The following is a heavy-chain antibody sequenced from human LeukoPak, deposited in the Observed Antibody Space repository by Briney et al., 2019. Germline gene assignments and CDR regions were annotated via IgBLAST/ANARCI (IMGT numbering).Heavy chain of an antibody. CDR3: AREGDGYNYYFDY. V-gene: IGHV3-21*01. D-gene: IGHD5-24*01. CDR1: GFTFTSYS. CDR2: ISSSSSYI. Sequence: GGSLRLSCAASGFTFTSYSLNSVRQAPGKGLEWVSSISSSSSYIYYADSVKGRFTISRDNAKNSLYLQMNSLRAEDTAAYYCAREGDGYNYYFDYWGQGTLVTVSS. J-gene: IGHJ4*02.